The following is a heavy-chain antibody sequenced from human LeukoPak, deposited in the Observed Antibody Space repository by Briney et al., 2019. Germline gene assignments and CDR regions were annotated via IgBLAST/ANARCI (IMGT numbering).Heavy chain of an antibody. Sequence: PETLSLTCIVSGGSPSSHYGSWIRQPPGRGLEWIGYIYYSGSTNYNPSLTSRVTISVDTSKIQFSLKLSSVTAADTAVYYCAREGMATRTFDYWGQGTLVTVSS. J-gene: IGHJ4*02. V-gene: IGHV4-59*11. D-gene: IGHD5-24*01. CDR1: GGSPSSHY. CDR3: AREGMATRTFDY. CDR2: IYYSGST.